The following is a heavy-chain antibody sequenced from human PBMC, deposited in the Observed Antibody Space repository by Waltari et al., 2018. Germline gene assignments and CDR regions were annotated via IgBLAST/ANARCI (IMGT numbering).Heavy chain of an antibody. D-gene: IGHD4-17*01. Sequence: EVPLVESGGGLVKPGGSLRLSCAASGFTSRYYSMIWVRQAPGKGLEWVSSISSRSSYIYYADSVKGRFTISRDNAKNSLYLQMNSLRAEDTAVYYCTKAVDDYGDYADYWGQGTLVTVSS. CDR3: TKAVDDYGDYADY. V-gene: IGHV3-21*01. CDR1: GFTSRYYS. CDR2: ISSRSSYI. J-gene: IGHJ4*02.